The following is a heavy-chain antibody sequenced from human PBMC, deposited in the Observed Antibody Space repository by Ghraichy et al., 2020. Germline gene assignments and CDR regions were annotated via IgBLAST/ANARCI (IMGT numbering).Heavy chain of an antibody. CDR2: IYTSGST. CDR1: GGSISSYY. V-gene: IGHV4-4*07. D-gene: IGHD2-2*01. CDR3: ARVGSRGYCSSTSCAFDP. Sequence: SETLSLTCTVSGGSISSYYWSWIRQPAGKGLEWIGRIYTSGSTNYNPSLKSRVTMSVDTSKNQFSLKLSSVTAADTAVYYCARVGSRGYCSSTSCAFDPWGQGTLVTVSS. J-gene: IGHJ5*02.